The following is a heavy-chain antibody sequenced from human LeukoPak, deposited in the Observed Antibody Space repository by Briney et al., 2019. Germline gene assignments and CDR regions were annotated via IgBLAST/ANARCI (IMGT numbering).Heavy chain of an antibody. Sequence: GGSLRLSCAASGFTFNNYALAWVRQTPEKGLECVSAISGDGVSPYYVDSVRGRFTISRDNSKNTLYLQMHSLRVEDTAVYYCAKGREAYSGSYTPFDYWGQGTLVTVSS. CDR3: AKGREAYSGSYTPFDY. CDR1: GFTFNNYA. D-gene: IGHD1-26*01. V-gene: IGHV3-23*01. CDR2: ISGDGVSP. J-gene: IGHJ4*02.